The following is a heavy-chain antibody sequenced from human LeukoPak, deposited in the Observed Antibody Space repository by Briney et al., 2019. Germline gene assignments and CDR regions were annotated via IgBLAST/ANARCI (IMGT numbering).Heavy chain of an antibody. D-gene: IGHD1-26*01. J-gene: IGHJ4*02. CDR2: IGVSGGST. CDR1: GFTFSSYA. Sequence: GGSLRLSCAASGFTFSSYAMSWVRQAPGKGLEWVSGIGVSGGSTYYADSVKGRFTISRDNSKNTLYLQVNSRRAEDVAVYYCAKDLGGVGAPTVWGQGTLVTVSS. CDR3: AKDLGGVGAPTV. V-gene: IGHV3-23*01.